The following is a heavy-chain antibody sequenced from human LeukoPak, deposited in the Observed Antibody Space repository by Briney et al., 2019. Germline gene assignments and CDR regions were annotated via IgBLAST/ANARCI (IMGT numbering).Heavy chain of an antibody. V-gene: IGHV4-34*01. Sequence: SETLSLTCAVYGGSFSGYYWSWIRQPPGKGLEWIGEINHSGSTNYNPSLKSRVTISVDTSKNQFSLKLSSVTAADTAVYYCAGCSSTSCYRYYYGMDVWGQGTTVTVSS. CDR1: GGSFSGYY. CDR2: INHSGST. D-gene: IGHD2-2*01. J-gene: IGHJ6*02. CDR3: AGCSSTSCYRYYYGMDV.